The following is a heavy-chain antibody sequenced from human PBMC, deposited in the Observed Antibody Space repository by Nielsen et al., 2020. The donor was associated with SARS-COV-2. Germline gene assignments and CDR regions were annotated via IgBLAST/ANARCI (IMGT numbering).Heavy chain of an antibody. CDR2: LSVSSGTT. J-gene: IGHJ4*02. D-gene: IGHD6-19*01. Sequence: GESLKISCAASGFTFSNFGMNWVRQAPGKGLEWVSALSVSSGTTYYADSVKGRFTISRDNSKNTLYLQMNSLRAEDTAVYYCAKARSGWSPFDYWGQGTLVTVSS. CDR3: AKARSGWSPFDY. V-gene: IGHV3-23*01. CDR1: GFTFSNFG.